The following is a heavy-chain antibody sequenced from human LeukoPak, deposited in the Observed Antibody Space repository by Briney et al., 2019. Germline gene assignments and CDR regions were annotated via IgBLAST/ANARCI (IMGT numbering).Heavy chain of an antibody. V-gene: IGHV3-21*01. CDR2: ISSSSSYV. CDR3: AGDGGAVAGTWDWFDP. D-gene: IGHD6-19*01. Sequence: GGSLRLSCAASGFTFSSYSMNWVRQAPGKGLEWVSSISSSSSYVYYADSVKGRFTISRDNAKNSLYLQMNSLRAEDTAVYYCAGDGGAVAGTWDWFDPWGQGTLVTVSS. J-gene: IGHJ5*02. CDR1: GFTFSSYS.